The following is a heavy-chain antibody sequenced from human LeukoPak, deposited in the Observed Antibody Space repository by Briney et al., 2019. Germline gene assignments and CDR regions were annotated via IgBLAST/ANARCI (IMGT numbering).Heavy chain of an antibody. J-gene: IGHJ6*03. V-gene: IGHV3-48*04. Sequence: PGGSLRLSCAASGFIFSSYSINWVRQAPGKGLQWVSYISRSGTTMYYADSVKGRFTISRDNARNSLYLQMNSLRAEDTAVYYCARDPYSGTYGDTYYYYMDVWGKGTTVTISS. CDR2: ISRSGTTM. CDR1: GFIFSSYS. D-gene: IGHD1-26*01. CDR3: ARDPYSGTYGDTYYYYMDV.